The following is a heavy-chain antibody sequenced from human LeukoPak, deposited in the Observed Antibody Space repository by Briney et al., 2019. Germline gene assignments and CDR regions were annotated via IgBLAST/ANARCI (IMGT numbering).Heavy chain of an antibody. J-gene: IGHJ4*02. CDR3: AKDLKGGIVVVPAAIIGY. D-gene: IGHD2-2*01. CDR2: ISGSGGST. CDR1: GFTFSSYA. Sequence: GGSLRLSCAASGFTFSSYAMSWVRQAPGKGLEWASAISGSGGSTYYADSVKGRFTISRDNSKNTLYLQMNSLRAEDTAVYYCAKDLKGGIVVVPAAIIGYWGQGTLVTVSS. V-gene: IGHV3-23*01.